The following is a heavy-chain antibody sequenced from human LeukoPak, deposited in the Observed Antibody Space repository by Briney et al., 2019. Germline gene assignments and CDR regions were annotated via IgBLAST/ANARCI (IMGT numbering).Heavy chain of an antibody. Sequence: GASVKLSCKASGYSFSDYAVNWVRQAPGQGLEWMGWINSNTGKPRYAQGFPGRFVFSWDKSVNTAYLQISSVKTEDTAVYYCARGPDITVFGVHFGFWGQGTLVTVSS. CDR2: INSNTGKP. CDR1: GYSFSDYA. D-gene: IGHD3-3*01. J-gene: IGHJ4*02. CDR3: ARGPDITVFGVHFGF. V-gene: IGHV7-4-1*02.